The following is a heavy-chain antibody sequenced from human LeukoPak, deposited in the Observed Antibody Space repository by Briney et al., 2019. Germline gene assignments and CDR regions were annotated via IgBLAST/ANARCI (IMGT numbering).Heavy chain of an antibody. D-gene: IGHD2-15*01. Sequence: SQTLSLTCAISGDSVSSNSAAWNWIRQSPSRGLEWLGRTYYRSKWFNEYLVSVKTRISVNPDTSKNQFSLQLNSVTPEDTAVYYCATCGGSCYGSGAFDIWGQGTLVTVSS. V-gene: IGHV6-1*01. CDR3: ATCGGSCYGSGAFDI. CDR2: TYYRSKWFN. CDR1: GDSVSSNSAA. J-gene: IGHJ3*02.